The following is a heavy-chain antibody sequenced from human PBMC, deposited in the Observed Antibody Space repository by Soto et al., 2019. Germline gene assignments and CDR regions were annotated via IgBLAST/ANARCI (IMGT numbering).Heavy chain of an antibody. V-gene: IGHV4-59*01. CDR1: CGSISSYY. D-gene: IGHD5-12*01. CDR2: IYYSGNS. CDR3: ARDLEDGYNLGWFDP. Sequence: PSETLSLTCTVSCGSISSYYWSWIRQPPGKGLEWIGYIYYSGNSNYNPSLKSRVTISVDTSKNQFSLKLSSVTAADTAMYYCARDLEDGYNLGWFDPWGQGTLVTVSS. J-gene: IGHJ5*02.